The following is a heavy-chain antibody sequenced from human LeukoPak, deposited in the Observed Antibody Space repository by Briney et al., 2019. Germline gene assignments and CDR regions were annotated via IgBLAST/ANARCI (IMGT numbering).Heavy chain of an antibody. J-gene: IGHJ4*02. CDR2: IYYSGST. V-gene: IGHV4-59*08. Sequence: SETLSLTCTVSGGSINSYYWSWIRQPPGKGLEWIGYIYYSGSTYYNPSLKSRVTISVDTSKNQFSLKLSSVTAADTAVYYCAEQWLVRSPFDYWGQGTLVTVSS. CDR1: GGSINSYY. CDR3: AEQWLVRSPFDY. D-gene: IGHD6-19*01.